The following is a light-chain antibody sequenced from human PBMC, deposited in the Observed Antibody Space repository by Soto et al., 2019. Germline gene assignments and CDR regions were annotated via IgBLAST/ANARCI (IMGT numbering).Light chain of an antibody. J-gene: IGKJ1*01. CDR2: GAS. CDR3: QQYGSSGT. Sequence: DILLTQSPATLSVSPGERAPLSCRASQSVSSNYLAWYQQKPGQAPRLLIYGASNRATGIPDRFSGSGSGTDFTLTISRLEPEDFAVYYCQQYGSSGTFGQGTKVDIK. V-gene: IGKV3-20*01. CDR1: QSVSSNY.